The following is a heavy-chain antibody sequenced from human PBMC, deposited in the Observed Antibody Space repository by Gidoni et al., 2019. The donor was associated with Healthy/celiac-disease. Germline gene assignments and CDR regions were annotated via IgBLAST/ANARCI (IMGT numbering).Heavy chain of an antibody. J-gene: IGHJ4*02. D-gene: IGHD3-3*01. V-gene: IGHV4-31*03. CDR1: CVSISICGYS. Sequence: QVQLHESGPGLVKPSQTLSLTCPFSCVSISICGYSWSWIRQPPGKGLEWIGYIYYSGRTYYNPSLKSRVTISVDTSKNQFSLKLSSVTAADTAVYYCATTYYDFWSGYYGSLPDYWGQGTLVTVSS. CDR2: IYYSGRT. CDR3: ATTYYDFWSGYYGSLPDY.